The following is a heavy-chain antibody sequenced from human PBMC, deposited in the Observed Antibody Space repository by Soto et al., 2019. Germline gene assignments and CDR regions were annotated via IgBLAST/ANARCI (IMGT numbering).Heavy chain of an antibody. Sequence: EVPLLESGGDLIQPGGSLRLSCAASGFTFSSYAMSWVRQAPGKGLGWVSAISSSGVSTFYADSVKGRFTISRDNSRNTLYLQMNSLRAEDTAIYYCAKYQPMTQPRPYFDYWGQGTLVTVSS. CDR2: ISSSGVST. V-gene: IGHV3-23*01. CDR1: GFTFSSYA. J-gene: IGHJ4*02. D-gene: IGHD3-22*01. CDR3: AKYQPMTQPRPYFDY.